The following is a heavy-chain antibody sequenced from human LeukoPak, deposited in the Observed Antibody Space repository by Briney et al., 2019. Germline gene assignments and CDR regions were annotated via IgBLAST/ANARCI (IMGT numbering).Heavy chain of an antibody. CDR2: IIPIFGTA. J-gene: IGHJ3*02. Sequence: ASVKVSCKASGGTFSSYAISWVRQAPGQGLEWMGGIIPIFGTANYAQKFQGRVTITADESTSTAYMELSSLRSEDTAVYYCARDLEMANDAFDIWGQGTMVTVSS. V-gene: IGHV1-69*13. CDR3: ARDLEMANDAFDI. D-gene: IGHD5-24*01. CDR1: GGTFSSYA.